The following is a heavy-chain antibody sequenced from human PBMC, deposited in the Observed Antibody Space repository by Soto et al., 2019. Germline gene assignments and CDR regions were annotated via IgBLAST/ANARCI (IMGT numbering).Heavy chain of an antibody. J-gene: IGHJ6*02. CDR3: ASDTFANWNFYYYGMEV. D-gene: IGHD1-20*01. CDR2: ISSGSGTI. Sequence: PGGSLRLSCAASAFTLSRYSMNWVRQAPGKGLEWISYISSGSGTIYYADSVKGRFTISRDNAKNSLYLQMNSLRDEDTAVYYCASDTFANWNFYYYGMEVWGQGNTVTVSS. CDR1: AFTLSRYS. V-gene: IGHV3-48*02.